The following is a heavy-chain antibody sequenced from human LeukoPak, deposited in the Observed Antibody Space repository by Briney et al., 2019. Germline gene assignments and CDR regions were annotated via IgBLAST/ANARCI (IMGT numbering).Heavy chain of an antibody. J-gene: IGHJ4*02. CDR1: GYTFTSYG. V-gene: IGHV1-18*01. D-gene: IGHD2-8*01. CDR2: ISANNGDT. CDR3: ARGVWGDY. Sequence: ASVKVSCKASGYTFTSYGINWGRQAPGQGLEWMGWISANNGDTNYAQNLQGRVTMTTDKSTSTAYMELRSLRSDDTAVYYCARGVWGDYWGQGTLVTVSS.